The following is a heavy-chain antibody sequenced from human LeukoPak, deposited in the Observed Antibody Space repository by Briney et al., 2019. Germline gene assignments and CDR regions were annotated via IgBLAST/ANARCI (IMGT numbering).Heavy chain of an antibody. CDR3: AKVEYGSGSYYKSELAPFDY. CDR2: ISSSGSTI. J-gene: IGHJ4*02. V-gene: IGHV3-11*01. D-gene: IGHD3-10*01. CDR1: GFTFSDYY. Sequence: GGSLRLSCAASGFTFSDYYMSWIRQAPGKGLEWVSYISSSGSTIYYADSVKGRFTISRDNAKNSLYLQMNSLRAEDTAVYYCAKVEYGSGSYYKSELAPFDYWGQGTLVTVSS.